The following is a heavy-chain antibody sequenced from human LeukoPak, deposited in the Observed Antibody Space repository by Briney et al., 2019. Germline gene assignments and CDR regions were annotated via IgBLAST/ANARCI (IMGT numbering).Heavy chain of an antibody. Sequence: SQTLSLTCTVSGGSISSGDYYWSWIRQPPGKGLEWIGYIYYSGSTYYSPSLKSRVTISVDTSKNQFSLKLSSVTAADTAVYYCARPGWELTAGGAFDIWGQGTMVTVSS. CDR1: GGSISSGDYY. J-gene: IGHJ3*02. V-gene: IGHV4-30-4*08. CDR2: IYYSGST. D-gene: IGHD1-26*01. CDR3: ARPGWELTAGGAFDI.